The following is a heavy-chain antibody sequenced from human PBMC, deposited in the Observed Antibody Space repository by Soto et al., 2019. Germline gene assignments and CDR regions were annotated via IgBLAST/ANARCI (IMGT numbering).Heavy chain of an antibody. V-gene: IGHV3-33*01. D-gene: IGHD3-22*01. CDR3: AREVLNHHYYDSSGYPALDY. J-gene: IGHJ4*02. CDR2: IWYDGSNK. Sequence: GGSLRLSCAASGFTFSSYGMHWVRQAPGKGLEWVAVIWYDGSNKYYADSVKGRFTISRDNSKNTLYLQMNSLRAEDTAVHYCAREVLNHHYYDSSGYPALDYWGQGTLVTVSS. CDR1: GFTFSSYG.